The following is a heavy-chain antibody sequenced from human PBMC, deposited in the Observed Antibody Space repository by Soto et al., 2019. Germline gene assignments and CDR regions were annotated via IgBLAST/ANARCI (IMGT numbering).Heavy chain of an antibody. CDR3: ARQYYDSSGPYQAFDI. CDR2: IYPGDSDT. CDR1: GYSFTSYW. D-gene: IGHD3-22*01. Sequence: GESLKISCKGSGYSFTSYWIGWVRQMPGKGLEWMGIIYPGDSDTRYSPSFQGQVTISADKSISTAYLQWSSLKASDTAMYYCARQYYDSSGPYQAFDIRGQGTMVTVSS. V-gene: IGHV5-51*01. J-gene: IGHJ3*02.